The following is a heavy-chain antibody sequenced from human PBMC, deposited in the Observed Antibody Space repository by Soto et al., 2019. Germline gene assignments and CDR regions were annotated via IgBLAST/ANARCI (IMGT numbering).Heavy chain of an antibody. CDR2: IIPIFGTA. V-gene: IGHV1-69*01. J-gene: IGHJ5*02. D-gene: IGHD3-3*01. CDR1: GGTFSSYA. Sequence: QVQLVQSGAEVKKPGSSVKVSCKASGGTFSSYAISWVRQAPGQGLEWMGGIIPIFGTANYAQKFQGRVTITADESTSTAYMELSSLRSEDTAVYYCARSDFRSGSPHPENWFDPWGQGTLVTVSS. CDR3: ARSDFRSGSPHPENWFDP.